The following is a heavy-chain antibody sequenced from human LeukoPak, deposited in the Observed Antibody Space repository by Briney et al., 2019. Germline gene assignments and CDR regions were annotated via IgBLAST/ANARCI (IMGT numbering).Heavy chain of an antibody. CDR3: ARGAHAEWSNY. J-gene: IGHJ4*02. CDR2: IYHSGST. CDR1: GGSISSSSW. V-gene: IGHV4-4*02. Sequence: SETLSLTCAVSGGSISSSSWWNWVRQPPGKGLEWIGEIYHSGSTNYNPSLRSRVTISVDTSKNQFSLKLSSVTAADTAVYYCARGAHAEWSNYWGQGTLVTVSS. D-gene: IGHD3-3*01.